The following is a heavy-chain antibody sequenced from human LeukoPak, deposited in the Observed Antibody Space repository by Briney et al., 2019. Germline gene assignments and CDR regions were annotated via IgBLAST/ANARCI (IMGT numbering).Heavy chain of an antibody. D-gene: IGHD3-3*02. CDR1: GYTFTNYG. J-gene: IGHJ5*02. V-gene: IGHV1-18*04. Sequence: GASVKVSCKASGYTFTNYGISWVRQAPGQGLEWMGWINTYSGNTNYAQKFQGRVTMTADTSTSTAYMELRSLRSDDTAVYYCARNSPRDVAGRQFLPGVLALLSQCDNCFDPWGQGTLVSVSS. CDR2: INTYSGNT. CDR3: ARNSPRDVAGRQFLPGVLALLSQCDNCFDP.